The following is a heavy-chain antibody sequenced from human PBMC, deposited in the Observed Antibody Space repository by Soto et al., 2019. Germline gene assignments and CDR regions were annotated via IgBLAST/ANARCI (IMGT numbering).Heavy chain of an antibody. Sequence: GGPLRLSCTASGFTFSDYTMSWFRQAPGKGLEWVGFIRSKAYGGTTEHAASVKGRFTISRDDSKSIAYLQMNSLKAEDTAVYHCTRDGRYSGYPPPAFWGQGTLVTVS. J-gene: IGHJ4*02. CDR3: TRDGRYSGYPPPAF. CDR1: GFTFSDYT. V-gene: IGHV3-49*03. D-gene: IGHD5-12*01. CDR2: IRSKAYGGTT.